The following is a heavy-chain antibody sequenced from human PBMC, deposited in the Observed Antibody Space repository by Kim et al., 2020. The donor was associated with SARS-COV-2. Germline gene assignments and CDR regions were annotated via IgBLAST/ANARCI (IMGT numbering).Heavy chain of an antibody. CDR2: IQPEGSDK. Sequence: GGSLRLSCATSGFIFTSYWMSWIRQAPGKGLEWVASIQPEGSDKYYLDSVEGRFTISRDNAKSALYLQMNSLRAEDTAVYYCARDPIQVAASGGWGQGTLVTVSS. D-gene: IGHD2-15*01. J-gene: IGHJ4*02. CDR1: GFIFTSYW. CDR3: ARDPIQVAASGG. V-gene: IGHV3-7*03.